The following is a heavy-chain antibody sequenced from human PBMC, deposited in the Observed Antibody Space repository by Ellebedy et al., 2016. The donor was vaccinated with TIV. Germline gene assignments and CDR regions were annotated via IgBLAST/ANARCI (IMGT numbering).Heavy chain of an antibody. Sequence: GGSLRLSXKASGFTFSDYYMSWIRQAPGKGLEWVSYISGSGRTIFYADSVQGRFTVSRDNAQNSLSLQMSSLRAEDTALYYCARLGEYTNDPPDNWGQGTLVTVSS. J-gene: IGHJ4*02. V-gene: IGHV3-11*04. CDR2: ISGSGRTI. CDR1: GFTFSDYY. CDR3: ARLGEYTNDPPDN. D-gene: IGHD1-1*01.